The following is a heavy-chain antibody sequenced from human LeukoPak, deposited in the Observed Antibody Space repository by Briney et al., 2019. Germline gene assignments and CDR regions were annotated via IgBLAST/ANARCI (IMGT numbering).Heavy chain of an antibody. V-gene: IGHV4-59*01. CDR3: ARDFSALWFGELSGWFDP. CDR1: GGSISSYY. J-gene: IGHJ5*02. Sequence: SETLSLTCTVSGGSISSYYWSWIRRPPGKGLEWIGYIYYSGSTNYNPSLKSRVTISVDTSKNQFSLKLSSVTAADTAVYYCARDFSALWFGELSGWFDPWGQGTLVTVSS. D-gene: IGHD3-10*01. CDR2: IYYSGST.